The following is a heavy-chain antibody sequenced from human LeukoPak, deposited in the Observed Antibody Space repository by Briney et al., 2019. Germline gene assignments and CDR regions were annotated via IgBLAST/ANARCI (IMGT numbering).Heavy chain of an antibody. V-gene: IGHV3-9*01. J-gene: IGHJ4*02. CDR2: ISWNSGSI. CDR3: AKEANYYDSSYFDY. CDR1: GFTFDDYA. D-gene: IGHD3-22*01. Sequence: PGRPLRLSCAASGFTFDDYAMHWVRQAPGKGLEWVSGISWNSGSIGYADSVKGRFTISRDNAKNSLYLQMNSLRAEDTALYYCAKEANYYDSSYFDYWGQGTLVTVSS.